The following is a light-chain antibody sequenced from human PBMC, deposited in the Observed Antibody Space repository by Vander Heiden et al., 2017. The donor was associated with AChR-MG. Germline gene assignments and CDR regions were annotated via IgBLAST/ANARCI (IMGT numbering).Light chain of an antibody. V-gene: IGKV1-39*01. J-gene: IGKJ4*01. CDR3: QQSYSTPPT. Sequence: DIQMTKPPSSLSASVGDSVTITCRASQSISSYLNWYQQKPGKAPKLLIYAASSLQSGVPSRFSGSGSATDFTLTISSLQPEDFATYYCQQSYSTPPTFGGGTKVEIK. CDR2: AAS. CDR1: QSISSY.